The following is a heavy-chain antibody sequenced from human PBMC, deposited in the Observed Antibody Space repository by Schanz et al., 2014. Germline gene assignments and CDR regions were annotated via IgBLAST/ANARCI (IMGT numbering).Heavy chain of an antibody. CDR2: ISAYTNNT. J-gene: IGHJ4*02. D-gene: IGHD6-6*01. CDR3: ARDQSPYTNSSDVRYFDY. Sequence: QVQLVQSGAEVKKPGASVKVSCKASGYTFSDYGLNWVRQAPGQGLEWMGWISAYTNNTNYAQKVQGRVTMTTDTSTGTAYMELRSLRSDDTAVYYCARDQSPYTNSSDVRYFDYWGQGTLVTVSS. CDR1: GYTFSDYG. V-gene: IGHV1-18*01.